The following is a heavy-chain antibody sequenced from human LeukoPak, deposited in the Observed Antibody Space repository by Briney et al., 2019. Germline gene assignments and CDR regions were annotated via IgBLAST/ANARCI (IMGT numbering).Heavy chain of an antibody. J-gene: IGHJ1*01. Sequence: ASVKVSCKASGYTFTGSYMRWVRQAPGQGLEWMGWINPNNGGTNYAQKFQGRVTMTRDTSISTAYIELSRLRSDDTAVYYCARDWAWEQVWFQHWGQGTQVIVSS. CDR2: INPNNGGT. CDR3: ARDWAWEQVWFQH. V-gene: IGHV1-2*02. CDR1: GYTFTGSY. D-gene: IGHD1-26*01.